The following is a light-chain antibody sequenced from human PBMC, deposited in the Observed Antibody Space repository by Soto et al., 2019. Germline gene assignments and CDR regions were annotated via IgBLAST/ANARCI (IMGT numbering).Light chain of an antibody. CDR1: SSDIGAYNY. V-gene: IGLV2-14*03. J-gene: IGLJ2*01. CDR2: DVN. CDR3: SSYTRSTTII. Sequence: QSALTQPASVSGSPGQSVTISCTGTSSDIGAYNYVSWYQQHPGKAPTLIINDVNNRPSGVSNRFSGSKSGNTASLTISGLQAEDEADFYCSSYTRSTTIIFGGGTQLTVL.